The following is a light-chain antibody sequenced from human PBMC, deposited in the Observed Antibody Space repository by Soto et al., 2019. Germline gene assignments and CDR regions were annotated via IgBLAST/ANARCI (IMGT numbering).Light chain of an antibody. V-gene: IGKV1-5*01. CDR3: QQYTSYSWT. CDR2: DAS. J-gene: IGKJ1*01. CDR1: QSISSW. Sequence: DIQMTQSPSTLYASVGDRVTITCRASQSISSWLAWYQQNPGKAPKLLIYDASSLESGVPSRFSGSGSGTEFTLTISSLQPDDFATYYCQQYTSYSWTFGQGTKVDIK.